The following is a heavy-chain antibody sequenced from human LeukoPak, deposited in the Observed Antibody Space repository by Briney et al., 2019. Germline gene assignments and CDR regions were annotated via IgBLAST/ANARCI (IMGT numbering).Heavy chain of an antibody. J-gene: IGHJ4*02. Sequence: SETLSLTCAVYGGSFSGYYWSWVRQPPGKGLEWLGEIKHSGSTNYNPSLKSRVTISVDTSKNQFSLKLSSVTAADTAVYYCARHYRGYDYVWGSYRTWYYFDYWGQGTLVTVSS. CDR1: GGSFSGYY. D-gene: IGHD3-16*02. CDR2: IKHSGST. V-gene: IGHV4-34*01. CDR3: ARHYRGYDYVWGSYRTWYYFDY.